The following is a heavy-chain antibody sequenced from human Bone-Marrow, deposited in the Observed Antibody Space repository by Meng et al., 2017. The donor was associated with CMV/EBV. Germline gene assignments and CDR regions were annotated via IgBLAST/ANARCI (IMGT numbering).Heavy chain of an antibody. J-gene: IGHJ4*02. CDR2: FNPGNGST. CDR1: GYTFTDFY. V-gene: IGHV1-2*02. D-gene: IGHD5-12*01. CDR3: ARDTVANFDY. Sequence: KVSCKASGYTFTDFYMHWVRQAPGQGLEWMGWFNPGNGSTSYAQKFQGRVIMTRDASLSTAYMELSSLRSDDTAVYYCARDTVANFDYWGQGSLVTVSS.